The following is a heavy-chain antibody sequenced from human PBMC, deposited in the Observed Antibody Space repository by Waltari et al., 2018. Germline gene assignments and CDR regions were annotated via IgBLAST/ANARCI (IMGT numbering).Heavy chain of an antibody. CDR2: ISGSGGST. Sequence: EVQLLGSGGGLVQPGGSLRLSCAASGFTFSTHALSRVRQAPGKGLEWVSAISGSGGSTYYADSVKGRFTISRDNSKNTLYLQMNSLRAEDTAVYYCAKIMTMRISYFDYWGQGTLVTVSS. D-gene: IGHD3-22*01. CDR1: GFTFSTHA. J-gene: IGHJ4*02. V-gene: IGHV3-23*01. CDR3: AKIMTMRISYFDY.